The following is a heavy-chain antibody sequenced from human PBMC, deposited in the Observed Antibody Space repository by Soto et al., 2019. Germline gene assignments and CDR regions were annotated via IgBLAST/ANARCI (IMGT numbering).Heavy chain of an antibody. J-gene: IGHJ4*02. V-gene: IGHV4-4*07. CDR3: ARDRIIGTSYSDY. D-gene: IGHD1-7*01. CDR2: IHSSGTT. Sequence: PSETLSLTCTVSGGSITSSYWSWMRQPAGKGLEWIGRIHSSGTTNYNPSLSSRVTMSVDPSKNQFSLRLTSVTAADTAVYYCARDRIIGTSYSDYWGQGILVTVSS. CDR1: GGSITSSY.